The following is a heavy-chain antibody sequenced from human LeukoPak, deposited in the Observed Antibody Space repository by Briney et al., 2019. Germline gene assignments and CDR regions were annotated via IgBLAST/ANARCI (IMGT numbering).Heavy chain of an antibody. CDR2: IIPIFGTA. Sequence: GASVKVSCKASGGTFSSYAISWVRQAPGQGLEWMGGIIPIFGTANYAQKFQGRVTITADESTSTAYMELSSLRSEDTAVYYCARSIAARPLYYYYMDVWGKGTTVTVSS. CDR3: ARSIAARPLYYYYMDV. CDR1: GGTFSSYA. V-gene: IGHV1-69*13. J-gene: IGHJ6*03. D-gene: IGHD6-6*01.